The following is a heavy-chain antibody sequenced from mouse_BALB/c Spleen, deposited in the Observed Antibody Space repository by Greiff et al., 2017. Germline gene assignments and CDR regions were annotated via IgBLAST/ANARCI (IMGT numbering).Heavy chain of an antibody. CDR1: GFTFSSYG. CDR3: ARRGEDAMDY. CDR2: ISSGGSYT. J-gene: IGHJ4*01. Sequence: EVKLMESGGDLVKPGGSLKLSCAASGFTFSSYGMSWVRQTPDKRLEWVATISSGGSYTYYPDSVKGRFTISRDNAKNTLYLQMSSLKSEDTAMYYCARRGEDAMDYWGQGTSVTVSS. V-gene: IGHV5-6*02.